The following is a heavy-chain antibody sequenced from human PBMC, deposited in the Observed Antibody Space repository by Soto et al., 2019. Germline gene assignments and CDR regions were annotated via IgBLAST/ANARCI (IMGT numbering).Heavy chain of an antibody. CDR2: LYSGGST. V-gene: IGHV3-53*01. Sequence: GGSRRRSWAASGFTVSSNYMSGVRQAPGKGLEWVSVLYSGGSTDYAESVKGRFTISRDNSKNTLYLQMNSLRAEDTAVYYCARGSPPPYCSGGSCYPSIFDYWGQGTLVAVSS. J-gene: IGHJ4*02. D-gene: IGHD2-15*01. CDR1: GFTVSSNY. CDR3: ARGSPPPYCSGGSCYPSIFDY.